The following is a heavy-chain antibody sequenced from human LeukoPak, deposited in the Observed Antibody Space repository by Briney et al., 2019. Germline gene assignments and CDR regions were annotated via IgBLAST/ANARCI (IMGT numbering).Heavy chain of an antibody. Sequence: GGSLRLSCAASGLTFSSYAMSWVRQAPGKGLEWVSAISGSGGSTYYADSVKGRFTISRDNSKNTLYLQMNSLRAEDTAVYYCAKDLHIAVAGTGGGFDYWGQGTLVTVSS. J-gene: IGHJ4*02. V-gene: IGHV3-23*01. D-gene: IGHD6-19*01. CDR3: AKDLHIAVAGTGGGFDY. CDR2: ISGSGGST. CDR1: GLTFSSYA.